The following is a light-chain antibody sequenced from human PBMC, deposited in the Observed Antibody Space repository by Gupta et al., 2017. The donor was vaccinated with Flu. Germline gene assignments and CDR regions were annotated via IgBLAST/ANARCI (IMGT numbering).Light chain of an antibody. CDR1: QSVSSSY. J-gene: IGKJ4*01. CDR3: QHYGSSPT. Sequence: ESVSMHSPGPLTWSPGERATLSCRASQSVSSSYLAWFQQKPGQAPSLLIYGASSRATGIPDRCSGSASGTDFTLTISSPEPEDFAVYYCQHYGSSPTFGGGTKVEIK. CDR2: GAS. V-gene: IGKV3-20*01.